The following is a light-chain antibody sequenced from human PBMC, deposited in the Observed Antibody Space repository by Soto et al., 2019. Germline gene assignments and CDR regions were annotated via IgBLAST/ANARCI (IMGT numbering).Light chain of an antibody. Sequence: QSALTQPASVSGSPGQLITISCTGTSSDVGSYNLVSWYQQHPGKAPKLMIYEGSKRPSGVSNRFSGSKSGNTASLTISGLQAEDEADYYCCSYAGSSTSPFGGGTKLTVL. CDR3: CSYAGSSTSP. V-gene: IGLV2-23*01. CDR1: SSDVGSYNL. CDR2: EGS. J-gene: IGLJ2*01.